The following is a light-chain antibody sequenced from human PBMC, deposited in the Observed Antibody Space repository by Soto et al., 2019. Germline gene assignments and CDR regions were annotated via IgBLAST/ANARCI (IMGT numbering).Light chain of an antibody. CDR1: SSDVGGYNY. Sequence: QSVLTQPASVSGSPGQSITISCTGTSSDVGGYNYVSWYQQHPGKAPKLMIYAVTDRPSGVSSRFSVSKSGNTASLTISGLQAEDEADYYCRSYTSSSTLFGTGTKLTVL. CDR2: AVT. CDR3: RSYTSSSTL. V-gene: IGLV2-14*01. J-gene: IGLJ1*01.